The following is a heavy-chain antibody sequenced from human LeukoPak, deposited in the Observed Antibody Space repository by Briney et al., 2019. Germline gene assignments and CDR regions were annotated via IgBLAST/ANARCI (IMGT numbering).Heavy chain of an antibody. J-gene: IGHJ4*02. Sequence: SETLSLTCAVYGGSFSGYYWSWIRQPPGKGLEWIGEINHSGSTNYNPSPESRVTISVNTSKNQFSLKLSSVTAADTAVYYCARGIPGRSIDYWGQGTLVTVSS. CDR2: INHSGST. V-gene: IGHV4-34*01. CDR1: GGSFSGYY. D-gene: IGHD3-16*02. CDR3: ARGIPGRSIDY.